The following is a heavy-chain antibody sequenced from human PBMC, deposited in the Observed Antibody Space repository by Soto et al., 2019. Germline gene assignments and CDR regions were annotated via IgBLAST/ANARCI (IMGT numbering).Heavy chain of an antibody. V-gene: IGHV6-1*01. J-gene: IGHJ4*02. CDR1: GDSVSRKTDA. Sequence: SQTLSLTCAVSGDSVSRKTDAWSWLRQSQSRGLEWLGRTYSRFQWYNDYAVSVKSRIIINPDTSKNQFSLQLNSVTHEDTAVYYCAGQYGDQKGFDYWGQGTLVTVSS. CDR3: AGQYGDQKGFDY. CDR2: TYSRFQWYN. D-gene: IGHD4-17*01.